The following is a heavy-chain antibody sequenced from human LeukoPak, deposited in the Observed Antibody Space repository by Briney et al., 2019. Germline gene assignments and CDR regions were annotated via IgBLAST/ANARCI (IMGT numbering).Heavy chain of an antibody. J-gene: IGHJ5*02. CDR3: ARDRESGIAAAGTGWFDP. CDR2: INHSGST. CDR1: GGSFSGYY. D-gene: IGHD6-13*01. Sequence: PSETLSLTCAVYGGSFSGYYWSWIRQPPGKGLEWIGEINHSGSTNYNPSLKSRVTISVDTSKNQFSLKLSSVTAADTAVYYCARDRESGIAAAGTGWFDPWGQGTLVTVSS. V-gene: IGHV4-34*01.